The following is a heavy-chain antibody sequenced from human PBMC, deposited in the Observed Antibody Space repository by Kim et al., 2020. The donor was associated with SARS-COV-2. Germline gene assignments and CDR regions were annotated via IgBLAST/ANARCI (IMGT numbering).Heavy chain of an antibody. V-gene: IGHV1-2*02. CDR3: ARSAGYYYYYYMDV. J-gene: IGHJ6*03. Sequence: KKFQSRVTMTRDTSTSTAYMELSRLRSADTAVYYCARSAGYYYYYYMDVWGKGTTVTVSS. D-gene: IGHD6-13*01.